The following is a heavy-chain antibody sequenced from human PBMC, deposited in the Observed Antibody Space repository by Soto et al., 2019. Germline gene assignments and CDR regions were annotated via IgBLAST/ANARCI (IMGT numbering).Heavy chain of an antibody. J-gene: IGHJ4*02. Sequence: PGGSLRLSCAASGFTFSNYAMSWVRQASGKGPEWVSGISGSGSSTYYVDSVKGRFTISRDNSKNTLYLQINSLRAEDTAVYYCAKGGVVPAVHFDYWGQGTLVTVSS. CDR2: ISGSGSST. CDR1: GFTFSNYA. D-gene: IGHD2-2*01. V-gene: IGHV3-23*01. CDR3: AKGGVVPAVHFDY.